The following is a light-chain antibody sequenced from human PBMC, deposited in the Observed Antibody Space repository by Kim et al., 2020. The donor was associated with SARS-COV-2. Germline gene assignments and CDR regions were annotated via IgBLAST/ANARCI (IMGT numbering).Light chain of an antibody. Sequence: GQTITISCTGTSSDIGNQEYFSWYQQHQGKAPRLIIYGVSNRPSGISSRFSGSKFGNTASLTISGLQAEDEADYYCSSSTRTSTLLFGGGTQLTVL. V-gene: IGLV2-14*03. CDR3: SSSTRTSTLL. CDR2: GVS. CDR1: SSDIGNQEY. J-gene: IGLJ3*02.